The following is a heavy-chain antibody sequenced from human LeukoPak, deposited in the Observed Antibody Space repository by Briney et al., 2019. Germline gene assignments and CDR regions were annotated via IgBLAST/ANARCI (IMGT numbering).Heavy chain of an antibody. J-gene: IGHJ3*02. D-gene: IGHD3-10*01. CDR1: GGSISSSSYY. Sequence: SETLSLTCTVSGGSISSSSYYWGWIRQPPGKGLEWIGSIYYSGSTNYNPSLKSRVTMSVDTSQNQFSLRLSSVTAADTAVYYCARSGAFDIWGQGTMVTVSS. CDR3: ARSGAFDI. CDR2: IYYSGST. V-gene: IGHV4-39*07.